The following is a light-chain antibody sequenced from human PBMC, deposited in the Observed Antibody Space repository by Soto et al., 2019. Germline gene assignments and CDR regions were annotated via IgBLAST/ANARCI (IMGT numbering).Light chain of an antibody. CDR1: QSLVYSDCNTY. V-gene: IGKV2-24*01. Sequence: VLTQPPLSSPVTLVQPASISCRSSQSLVYSDCNTYLSWLQQRPGQPPTLRISQVSNWFSVVQHRFSGSGAGTDFTLKITRVEAEAGGVDYDIPFSHFPRTLGQGTKVEIK. CDR3: IPFSHFPRT. CDR2: QVS. J-gene: IGKJ1*01.